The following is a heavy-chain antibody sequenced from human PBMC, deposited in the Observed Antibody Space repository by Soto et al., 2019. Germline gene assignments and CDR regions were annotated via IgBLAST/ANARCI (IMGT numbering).Heavy chain of an antibody. CDR2: ISYDGSNK. J-gene: IGHJ4*02. V-gene: IGHV3-30*18. Sequence: VQLVESGGGVVQPGRSLRLSCAASGFTFSSYGMHWVRQAPGKGLEWVAVISYDGSNKYYADSVKGRFTISRDNSKNTLYLQMNSLRAEDTAVYYCAKDMKQRGVVTPLYFDYWGQGTLVTVSS. CDR1: GFTFSSYG. D-gene: IGHD2-21*02. CDR3: AKDMKQRGVVTPLYFDY.